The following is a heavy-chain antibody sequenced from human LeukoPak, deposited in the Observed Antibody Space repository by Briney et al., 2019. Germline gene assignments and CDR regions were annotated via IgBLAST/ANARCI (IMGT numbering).Heavy chain of an antibody. CDR3: ASLSPDTAMVNFDY. J-gene: IGHJ4*02. CDR1: GGSFSGYY. Sequence: SETLSLTCAVYGGSFSGYYWSWIRQPPGKGLEWIGKINHSGGTNYNPSLKSRVTISVDTSKNQFSLKLSSVTAADTAVYYCASLSPDTAMVNFDYWGQGTLVTVSS. CDR2: INHSGGT. V-gene: IGHV4-34*01. D-gene: IGHD5-18*01.